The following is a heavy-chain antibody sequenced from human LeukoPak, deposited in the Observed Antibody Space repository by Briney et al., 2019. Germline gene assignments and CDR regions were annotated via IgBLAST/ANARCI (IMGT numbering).Heavy chain of an antibody. Sequence: SETLSLTCTVSGGSVGSGSYYWSWIRQSPGQGLEWIGNVYYSGSAYYNPSLKSRVTMSLDTSKNLFSLKLSSVTAADTAVYYCARKPIINNAWYYFDCWGQGIMVAVSS. CDR1: GGSVGSGSYY. J-gene: IGHJ4*02. V-gene: IGHV4-39*07. D-gene: IGHD1/OR15-1a*01. CDR3: ARKPIINNAWYYFDC. CDR2: VYYSGSA.